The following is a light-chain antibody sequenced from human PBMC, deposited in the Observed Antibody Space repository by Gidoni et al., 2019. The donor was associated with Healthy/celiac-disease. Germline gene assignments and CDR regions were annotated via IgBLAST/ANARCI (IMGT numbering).Light chain of an antibody. V-gene: IGKV3-15*01. Sequence: IVITQSPATLSVSPGERAPLPCRASQSVSSNLAWYQQKPGKAPRLLIYGASTRATGIPARFSGSGSGTEFTLTISSLQSEDFAVYYCQQYNNWPRTFGQGTKVEIK. J-gene: IGKJ1*01. CDR1: QSVSSN. CDR2: GAS. CDR3: QQYNNWPRT.